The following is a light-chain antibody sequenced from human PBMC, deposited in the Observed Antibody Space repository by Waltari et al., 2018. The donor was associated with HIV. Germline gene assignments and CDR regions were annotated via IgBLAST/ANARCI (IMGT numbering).Light chain of an antibody. CDR2: DVS. J-gene: IGLJ2*01. Sequence: QSALTQPASVSGAPGQSITISCTGTASDIGDYNYVSWYQQHPGKAPKLVIYDVSNRPSGISTPLSGSKSGTTASLTISGLQAEDEAVYYCSSYTRSTRTTAWLFGGGTRLTVL. CDR1: ASDIGDYNY. V-gene: IGLV2-14*03. CDR3: SSYTRSTRTTAWL.